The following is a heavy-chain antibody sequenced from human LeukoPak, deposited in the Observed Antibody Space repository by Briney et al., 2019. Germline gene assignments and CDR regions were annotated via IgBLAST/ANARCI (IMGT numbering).Heavy chain of an antibody. V-gene: IGHV3-7*01. CDR3: AREGYSYALDY. J-gene: IGHJ4*02. CDR2: IKQDGSEK. Sequence: GGSLRLSCAASGFTFGRFWMSWVRQAPGKGLEWVANIKQDGSEKYYVDSVKGRFTISRDNAKNSLYLQMNSLRAEDTAVYYCAREGYSYALDYWGQGTLVTVSS. CDR1: GFTFGRFW. D-gene: IGHD5-18*01.